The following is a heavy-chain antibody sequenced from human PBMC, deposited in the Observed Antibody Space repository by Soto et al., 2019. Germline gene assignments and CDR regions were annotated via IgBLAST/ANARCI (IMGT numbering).Heavy chain of an antibody. Sequence: ASVKVSCKASGYTFTSYGISWVRQAPGQGLEWMGWISAYNGNTNYAQKLQGRVTMTTDTSTSTAYMELRSLRSDDTAVYYCARSALVAHYYCYVMDVWGQGTTVTVSS. D-gene: IGHD2-15*01. J-gene: IGHJ6*02. CDR3: ARSALVAHYYCYVMDV. CDR2: ISAYNGNT. V-gene: IGHV1-18*01. CDR1: GYTFTSYG.